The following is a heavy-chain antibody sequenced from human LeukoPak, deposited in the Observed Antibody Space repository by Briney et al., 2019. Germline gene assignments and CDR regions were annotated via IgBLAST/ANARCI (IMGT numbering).Heavy chain of an antibody. CDR3: AKDRGRIQLSEFDY. J-gene: IGHJ4*02. CDR2: ISGSGGST. CDR1: GFTFSTYG. D-gene: IGHD5-18*01. Sequence: PGGSLRLSCEASGFTFSTYGINWVRQAPGKGLEWVSAISGSGGSTYYADSVKGRFTISRDNSKNTLYLQMNSLRAEDTAVYYCAKDRGRIQLSEFDYWGQGTLVTVSS. V-gene: IGHV3-23*01.